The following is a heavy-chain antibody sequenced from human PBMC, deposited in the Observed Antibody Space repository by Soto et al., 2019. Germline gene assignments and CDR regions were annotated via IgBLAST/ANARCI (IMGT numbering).Heavy chain of an antibody. Sequence: VGSLRLSCTVSGVTFSSYAMNWVRQAPGKGLEWVSSLSGSGGTTYYADSVKGRFIISRDNSKNTLYLLMNSLRAEDTALYYCAKQRADYGSGADTFSFDSCGQRALVTVSS. CDR1: GVTFSSYA. J-gene: IGHJ4*02. CDR2: LSGSGGTT. D-gene: IGHD3-10*01. V-gene: IGHV3-23*01. CDR3: AKQRADYGSGADTFSFDS.